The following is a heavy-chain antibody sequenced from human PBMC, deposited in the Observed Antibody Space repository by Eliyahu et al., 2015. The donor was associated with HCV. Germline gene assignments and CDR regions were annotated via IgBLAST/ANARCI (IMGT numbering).Heavy chain of an antibody. CDR1: GFTFSDXY. CDR2: IXSSSSYT. CDR3: ARGSRTVTGSEHYYYYYGMDV. D-gene: IGHD5-18*01. V-gene: IGHV3-11*06. J-gene: IGHJ6*02. Sequence: QVQLVESGGGLVKPGGSLRLSCAASGFTFSDXYXXXXRQAPGKGXEWVSYIXSSSSYTNYADSVKGRFTISRDNAKNSLYLQMNSLRAEDTAVYYCARGSRTVTGSEHYYYYYGMDVWGQGTTVTVSS.